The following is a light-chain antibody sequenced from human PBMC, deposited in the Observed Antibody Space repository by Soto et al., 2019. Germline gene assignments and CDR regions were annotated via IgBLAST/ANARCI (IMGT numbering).Light chain of an antibody. J-gene: IGKJ4*01. CDR3: QQANSFP. V-gene: IGKV1-12*01. Sequence: DIQMTHSPSSVSASVGDRVTITCRASQYISNWLAWYQQKPGKAPKLLIYAASSLVNGVPSRFSGSGSGTNFTLTISGLQPEDLATYYCQQANSFPFGGGTKLDIK. CDR2: AAS. CDR1: QYISNW.